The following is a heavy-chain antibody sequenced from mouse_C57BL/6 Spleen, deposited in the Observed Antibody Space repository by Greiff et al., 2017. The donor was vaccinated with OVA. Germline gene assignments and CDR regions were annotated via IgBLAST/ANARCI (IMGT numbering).Heavy chain of an antibody. CDR3: ARSGTAQAVDY. D-gene: IGHD3-2*02. V-gene: IGHV1-4*01. CDR2: INPSSGYT. J-gene: IGHJ2*01. Sequence: VQLKESGAELARPGASVKMSCKASGYTFTSYTMHWVKQRPGQGLEWIGYINPSSGYTKYNQKFKDKATLTADKSSSTAYMQLSSLTSEDSAVYYCARSGTAQAVDYWGQGTTLTVSS. CDR1: GYTFTSYT.